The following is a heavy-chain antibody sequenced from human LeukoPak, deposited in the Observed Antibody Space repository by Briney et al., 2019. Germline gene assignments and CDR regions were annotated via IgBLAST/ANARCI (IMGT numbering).Heavy chain of an antibody. J-gene: IGHJ2*01. CDR1: GFTFRTYW. Sequence: GGSLRLSCAASGFTFRTYWMSWVRQAPGRGLEWVANIKQDGGEENYVDSVKGRFTISRDNSKNTLYLQMGSLRAEDMAVYYCARGGDIVATIKANWYFDLWGRGTLVTVSS. V-gene: IGHV3-7*01. CDR3: ARGGDIVATIKANWYFDL. CDR2: IKQDGGEE. D-gene: IGHD5-12*01.